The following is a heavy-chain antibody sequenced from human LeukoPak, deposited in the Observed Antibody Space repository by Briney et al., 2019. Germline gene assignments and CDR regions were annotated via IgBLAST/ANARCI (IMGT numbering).Heavy chain of an antibody. Sequence: GGSLRLSCAASGFTFSSYAMTWVRQAPGEGLEWVSTLSSSGGSTYYADSVKGRFTISRDNSKSTLYLQMNSLRAEDTAVYYCAKEAAGVFDYWGQGTLVTVSS. J-gene: IGHJ4*02. CDR2: LSSSGGST. V-gene: IGHV3-23*01. CDR1: GFTFSSYA. D-gene: IGHD6-19*01. CDR3: AKEAAGVFDY.